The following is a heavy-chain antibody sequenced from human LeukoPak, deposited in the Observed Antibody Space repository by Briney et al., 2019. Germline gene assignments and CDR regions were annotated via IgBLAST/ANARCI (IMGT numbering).Heavy chain of an antibody. V-gene: IGHV1-69*04. CDR1: GGTFSSYT. CDR3: AREVSGGWELEALFEC. CDR2: IIPILGIA. D-gene: IGHD1-26*01. Sequence: GASVKVSCKASGGTFSSYTISWVRQAPGQGLEWMGRIIPILGIANYAQKFQGRVTITADKSTSTAYMELSSLRSEDTAVYYCAREVSGGWELEALFECWGQGALVTVSS. J-gene: IGHJ4*02.